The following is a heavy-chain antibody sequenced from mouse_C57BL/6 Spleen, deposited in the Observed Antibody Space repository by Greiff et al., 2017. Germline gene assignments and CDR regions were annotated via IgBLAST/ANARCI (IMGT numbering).Heavy chain of an antibody. Sequence: QVQLQQPGAELVMPGASVKLSCKASGYTFTSYWMHWVKQRPGQGLEWIGEIDPSDSYTNYNQKFKGKSTLTVYKSSSTAYMQLSSLTSEDAAVYYCARNRGNYFDYWGQGTTLTVSS. CDR2: IDPSDSYT. J-gene: IGHJ2*01. V-gene: IGHV1-69*01. CDR1: GYTFTSYW. CDR3: ARNRGNYFDY.